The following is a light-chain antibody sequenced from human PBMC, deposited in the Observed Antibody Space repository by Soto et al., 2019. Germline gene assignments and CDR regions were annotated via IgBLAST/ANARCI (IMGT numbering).Light chain of an antibody. CDR3: QQYNSYSQ. Sequence: DIQMTQSPSTLSASVGDRVTITCRASQSISSWLAWYQQKPGKAPKLLIYKASSLESGVPSRFSGSGSGTEFPLTISSLQPDDFSTYYCQQYNSYSQFGQGTKVEIK. CDR1: QSISSW. V-gene: IGKV1-5*03. J-gene: IGKJ1*01. CDR2: KAS.